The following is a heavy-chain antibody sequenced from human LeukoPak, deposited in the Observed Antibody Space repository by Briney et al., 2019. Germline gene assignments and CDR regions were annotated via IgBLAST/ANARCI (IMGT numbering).Heavy chain of an antibody. J-gene: IGHJ6*01. D-gene: IGHD6-13*01. V-gene: IGHV4-4*07. CDR1: GGSISSYY. Sequence: SETLSLTCTVSGGSISSYYWSWIRQPPGKGLEWIGRIYSTGSTNYNPSLKSRVTMSVDTSKNQFSLRLRSVTAADTAVYYCARQIAAAGTAGFGFWGPGDPGTGSS. CDR3: ARQIAAAGTAGFGF. CDR2: IYSTGST.